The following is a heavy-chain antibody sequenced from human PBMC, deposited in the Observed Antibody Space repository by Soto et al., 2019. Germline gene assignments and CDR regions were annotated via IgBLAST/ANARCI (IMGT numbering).Heavy chain of an antibody. V-gene: IGHV3-48*02. J-gene: IGHJ6*03. CDR3: AREPLPGYNWKGDYYYIDV. Sequence: EVQLVESGGGLVQPGGSLRLSCAASGFTFSSYSMNWVRQAPGKGLEWVSYISSSSSTIYYADSVKGRFTISRDNAKNTLYLQMNSLRDEDTAVYYCAREPLPGYNWKGDYYYIDVWGKGTTVTVSS. D-gene: IGHD1-20*01. CDR1: GFTFSSYS. CDR2: ISSSSSTI.